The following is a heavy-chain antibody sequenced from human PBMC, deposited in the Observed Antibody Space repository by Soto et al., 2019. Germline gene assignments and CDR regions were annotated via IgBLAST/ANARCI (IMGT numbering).Heavy chain of an antibody. CDR1: GGSFSIYS. J-gene: IGHJ1*01. D-gene: IGHD1-26*01. V-gene: IGHV4-34*01. CDR3: ARVRRSGGARNRGLGP. Sequence: QVQLQQWGAGLLKPSETLSLTCAVYGGSFSIYSWNWIRQPPGKGLEWIGEINHSGSTNYNPSLKSRVSISVDTFKNQFSLKLSAVAAADTAVYYCARVRRSGGARNRGLGPWGQGTLVTVSS. CDR2: INHSGST.